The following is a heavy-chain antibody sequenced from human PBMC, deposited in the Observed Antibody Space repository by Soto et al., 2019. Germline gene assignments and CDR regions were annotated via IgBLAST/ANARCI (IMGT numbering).Heavy chain of an antibody. Sequence: QVQLQESGPGLVKPSQTLSLTCTVSGGSISTGGYYWNWIRQRPGKGLEWIGYIYYSGSTYYNPSLKRRVTISVDTSKNPFSLKPSSLTAADTAVYFCARAPDYWGQGTLVTVSS. CDR2: IYYSGST. V-gene: IGHV4-31*03. CDR1: GGSISTGGYY. CDR3: ARAPDY. J-gene: IGHJ4*02.